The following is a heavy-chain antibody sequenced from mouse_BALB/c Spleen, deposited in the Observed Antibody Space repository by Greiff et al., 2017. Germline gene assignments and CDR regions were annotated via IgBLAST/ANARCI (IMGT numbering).Heavy chain of an antibody. D-gene: IGHD2-14*01. J-gene: IGHJ3*01. Sequence: EVHLVESGGGLVKPGGSLKLSCAASGFTFSSYAMSWVRQTPEKRLEWVATISSGGSYTYYPDSVKGRFTISRDNAKNTLYLQMSSLKSEDTAMYYCARDDRSSRFAYWGQGTLVTVSA. CDR1: GFTFSSYA. V-gene: IGHV5-6-4*01. CDR2: ISSGGSYT. CDR3: ARDDRSSRFAY.